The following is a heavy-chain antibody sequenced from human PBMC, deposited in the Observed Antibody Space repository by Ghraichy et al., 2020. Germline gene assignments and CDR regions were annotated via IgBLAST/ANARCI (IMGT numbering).Heavy chain of an antibody. Sequence: LSLTCAASGFTFSSYAMSWVRQAPGKGLEWVSAISGSGGSTYYADSVKGRFTISRDNSKNTLYLQMNSLRAEDTAVYYCAKDSRITIFGAWLDAFDIWGQVTMVTVSS. V-gene: IGHV3-23*01. CDR1: GFTFSSYA. CDR3: AKDSRITIFGAWLDAFDI. J-gene: IGHJ3*02. CDR2: ISGSGGST. D-gene: IGHD3-3*01.